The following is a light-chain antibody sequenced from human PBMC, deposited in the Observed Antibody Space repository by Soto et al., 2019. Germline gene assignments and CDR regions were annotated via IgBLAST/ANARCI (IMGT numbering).Light chain of an antibody. CDR1: QSVSSY. CDR3: QQRSNWPPT. Sequence: EIVLTQSPATLSLSPGERATLSCRASQSVSSYLAWYQQKPGQAPRVLIYDPSNRATGIPARYSGSGSGTDFTLTISSLEPEDFAVYYCQQRSNWPPTFGQGTKVEIK. CDR2: DPS. V-gene: IGKV3-11*01. J-gene: IGKJ1*01.